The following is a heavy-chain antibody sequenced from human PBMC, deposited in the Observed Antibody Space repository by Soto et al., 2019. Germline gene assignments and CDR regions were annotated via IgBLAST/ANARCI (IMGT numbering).Heavy chain of an antibody. CDR3: ARSIDP. Sequence: SEALSLTCTVSGGSISSYYWSWIRQPPGKGLEWIGYIYYSGSTYYNPSLKSRVTISVDTSKNQFSLKLSSVTAADTAVYYCARSIDPWGQGTLVTVSS. V-gene: IGHV4-59*06. CDR2: IYYSGST. CDR1: GGSISSYY. J-gene: IGHJ5*02.